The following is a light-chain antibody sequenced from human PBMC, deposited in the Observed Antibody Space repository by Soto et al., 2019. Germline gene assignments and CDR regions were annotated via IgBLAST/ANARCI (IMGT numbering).Light chain of an antibody. Sequence: EIVMTQSPATLSVSPGERATLSCRASQTVGSNLAWYQQKPGQAPRLLIYGASTRATGIPARFSDSGSGTEFTLTISSLQSEDFALYYCLQYDNWPPWTFGQGTKVEIK. CDR1: QTVGSN. CDR2: GAS. V-gene: IGKV3-15*01. J-gene: IGKJ1*01. CDR3: LQYDNWPPWT.